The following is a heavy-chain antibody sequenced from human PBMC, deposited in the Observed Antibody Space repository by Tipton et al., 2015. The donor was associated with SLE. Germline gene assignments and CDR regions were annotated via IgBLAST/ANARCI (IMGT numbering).Heavy chain of an antibody. Sequence: LRLSCTVSGGSISSGTYYWSWIRQPAGKGLEWIGRIFTRGSMNYNLSLKSRVTISLDTSKNQVSLQLNSVTAADTAIYYCARDISIAGRPMMRFDPWGQGTLVTVSS. J-gene: IGHJ5*02. CDR2: IFTRGSM. CDR1: GGSISSGTYY. CDR3: ARDISIAGRPMMRFDP. V-gene: IGHV4-61*02. D-gene: IGHD6-6*01.